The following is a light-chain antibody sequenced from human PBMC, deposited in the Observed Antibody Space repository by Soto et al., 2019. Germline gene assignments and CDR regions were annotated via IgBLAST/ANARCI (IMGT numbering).Light chain of an antibody. CDR2: LGS. Sequence: DIVMTQYPLSLPVTPGEPASISCRSSQSLLHSNGYNYLDWYLQKPGQSPQLLIYLGSNRASGVPDRFSGSGSGTDFTLKISRVEAEDVGVYYCMQALQTPPWTFGQGTKV. J-gene: IGKJ1*01. CDR3: MQALQTPPWT. CDR1: QSLLHSNGYNY. V-gene: IGKV2-28*01.